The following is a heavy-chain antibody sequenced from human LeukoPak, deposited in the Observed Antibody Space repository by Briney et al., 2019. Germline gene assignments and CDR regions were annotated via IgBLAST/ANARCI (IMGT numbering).Heavy chain of an antibody. CDR2: IGTAGDT. D-gene: IGHD4-11*01. CDR1: GFTFSSYD. V-gene: IGHV3-13*01. CDR3: ARQGPYSNYDY. J-gene: IGHJ4*02. Sequence: GGSLRLSCAASGFTFSSYDMHWVRQATGKGLEWVSAIGTAGDTYYPGSVKGRFTISRENAKNSLYLQMNSLRAGDTAVYYRARQGPYSNYDYWGQGTLVTVSS.